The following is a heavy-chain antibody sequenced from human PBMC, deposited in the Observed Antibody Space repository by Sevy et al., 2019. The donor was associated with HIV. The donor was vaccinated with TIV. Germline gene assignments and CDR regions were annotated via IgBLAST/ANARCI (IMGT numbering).Heavy chain of an antibody. CDR1: GFTFSSYA. CDR3: ASWDYGDYVRGYYYGMDV. J-gene: IGHJ6*02. Sequence: GGSLRLSCAASGFTFSSYAMHWVRQAPGKGLEWVAVISYDGSNKYYADSVKGRFTISRDNSKNTLYLQMNGLGAEDTAGYYCASWDYGDYVRGYYYGMDVWGQGTTVTVSS. D-gene: IGHD4-17*01. CDR2: ISYDGSNK. V-gene: IGHV3-30-3*01.